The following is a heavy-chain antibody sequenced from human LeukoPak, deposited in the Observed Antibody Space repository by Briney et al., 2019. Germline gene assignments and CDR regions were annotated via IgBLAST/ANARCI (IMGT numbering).Heavy chain of an antibody. CDR3: ARSRVWQWLAHNWFDP. V-gene: IGHV4-34*01. Sequence: SETLSLTCAVYGGSFSGYYWSWIRQPPGKGLEWIGDINHSGSSNYNPSLKSRVTISVDTSKNQFSLKLSSVTAADTAVYYCARSRVWQWLAHNWFDPWGQGTLVTVSS. D-gene: IGHD6-19*01. J-gene: IGHJ5*02. CDR2: INHSGSS. CDR1: GGSFSGYY.